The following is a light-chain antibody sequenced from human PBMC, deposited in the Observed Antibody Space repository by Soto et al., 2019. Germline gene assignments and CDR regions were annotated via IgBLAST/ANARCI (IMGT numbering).Light chain of an antibody. CDR1: QGISSY. Sequence: IQLTHAPSSRSASVGGRGTITCRASQGISSYLAWYQQKPGKANRLLIYAASTLQSGVQSRFSGSGSGTDFTITISSLQPDDFENYYCQHYNSYSQACGHGT. V-gene: IGKV1-9*01. J-gene: IGKJ1*01. CDR2: AAS. CDR3: QHYNSYSQA.